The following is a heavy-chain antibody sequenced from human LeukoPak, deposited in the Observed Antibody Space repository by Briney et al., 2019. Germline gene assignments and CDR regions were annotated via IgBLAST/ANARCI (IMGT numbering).Heavy chain of an antibody. J-gene: IGHJ4*02. CDR2: ISSSSGTI. D-gene: IGHD3-22*01. CDR1: GFTFSTYS. CDR3: AREGYYDLDY. V-gene: IGHV3-48*04. Sequence: GGSLRLSCAASGFTFSTYSMNWVRQAPGKGLEWVSYISSSSGTIYYSDSVKGRLTISRDNAKNSLYLQMNSVRAEDTAVYYCAREGYYDLDYWGQGTLVTVSS.